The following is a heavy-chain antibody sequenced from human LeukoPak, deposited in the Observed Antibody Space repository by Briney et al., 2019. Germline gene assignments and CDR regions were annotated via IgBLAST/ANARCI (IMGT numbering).Heavy chain of an antibody. Sequence: SETLSLTCTVSGASVSSGNYYWTWIRQPAGKGLEWIGRIYTSGSTNYNPSLKSRVTISVDTSKNQFSLKLSSVTAADTAVYYCARETYILTGYYVDYWGQGTLVTVSS. V-gene: IGHV4-61*02. CDR2: IYTSGST. D-gene: IGHD3-9*01. CDR3: ARETYILTGYYVDY. CDR1: GASVSSGNYY. J-gene: IGHJ4*02.